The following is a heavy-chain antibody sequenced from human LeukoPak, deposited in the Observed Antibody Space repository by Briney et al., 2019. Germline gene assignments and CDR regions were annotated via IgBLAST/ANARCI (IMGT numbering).Heavy chain of an antibody. CDR3: ARTRGRRYYDSSGALDY. Sequence: ASVKVSCKASGHTFTGYYMHWVRQAPGLGLEGVGGINPNSGDTKYGQKFQGRVTMTRDTSISTAYMELSRLRSDDTAVYYCARTRGRRYYDSSGALDYWGQGTLVTVSS. CDR1: GHTFTGYY. V-gene: IGHV1-2*02. CDR2: INPNSGDT. D-gene: IGHD3-22*01. J-gene: IGHJ4*02.